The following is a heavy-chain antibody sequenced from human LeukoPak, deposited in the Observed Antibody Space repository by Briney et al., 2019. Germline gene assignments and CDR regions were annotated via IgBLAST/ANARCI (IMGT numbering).Heavy chain of an antibody. CDR1: GGSISSYY. D-gene: IGHD6-19*01. CDR3: ARVGGQWQPKDAFDI. CDR2: IYYSGST. V-gene: IGHV4-59*01. J-gene: IGHJ3*02. Sequence: SETLSLTCTVSGGSISSYYWSWIRQPPGKGLEWIAYIYYSGSTNYNPSLKSRVTISVDTSKNQFSLKLSSVTAADTAVYYCARVGGQWQPKDAFDIWGQGTMVTVSS.